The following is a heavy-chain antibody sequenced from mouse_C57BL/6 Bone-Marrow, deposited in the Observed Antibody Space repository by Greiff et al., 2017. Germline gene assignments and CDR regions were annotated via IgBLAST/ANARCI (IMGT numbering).Heavy chain of an antibody. J-gene: IGHJ4*01. Sequence: EVQLQQSGAELVRPGASVKLSCTASGFNIKDDYMHWVKQRPEQGLEGIGWIDPENGDTEYASKFQGKATITADTSSNTAYLQLSSLTSEDTAVYYCTTHAMDYWGQGTSVTVSS. V-gene: IGHV14-4*01. CDR1: GFNIKDDY. CDR3: TTHAMDY. CDR2: IDPENGDT.